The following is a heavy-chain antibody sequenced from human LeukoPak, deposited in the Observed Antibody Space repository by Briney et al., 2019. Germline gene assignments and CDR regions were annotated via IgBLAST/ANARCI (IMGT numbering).Heavy chain of an antibody. V-gene: IGHV1-8*02. CDR3: ARGHYFDTFDI. CDR2: MNPNSGDT. CDR1: GYTFTSYD. J-gene: IGHJ3*02. Sequence: ASVKVSCKASGYTFTSYDISWVRQVTGQGLEWMGWMNPNSGDTVYAQKFQGRVTMTRNTSINTAYMELSSLRSEDTAVYFCARGHYFDTFDIWGQGTRVSVSS. D-gene: IGHD3-10*01.